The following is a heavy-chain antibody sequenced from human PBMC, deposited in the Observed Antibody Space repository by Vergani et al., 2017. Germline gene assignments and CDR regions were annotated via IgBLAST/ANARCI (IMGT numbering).Heavy chain of an antibody. CDR1: GFTFSGSA. CDR3: TARGYCSSTSCSPYYYGMDV. V-gene: IGHV3-73*01. Sequence: EVQLVESGGGLVQPGGSLKLSCAASGFTFSGSAMHWVRQASGKGLEWVGRIRSKANSYATAYAASVKGRFTISRDDSKNTAYLQMNSLKTEDTAVYYCTARGYCSSTSCSPYYYGMDVWGQGP. CDR2: IRSKANSYAT. D-gene: IGHD2-2*01. J-gene: IGHJ6*02.